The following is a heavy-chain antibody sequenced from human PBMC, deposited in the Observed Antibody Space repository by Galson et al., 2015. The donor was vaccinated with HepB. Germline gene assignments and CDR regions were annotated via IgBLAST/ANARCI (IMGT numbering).Heavy chain of an antibody. CDR1: GFTFTSHW. D-gene: IGHD3-3*01. V-gene: IGHV3-74*03. CDR2: VNNEGTGT. Sequence: SLRLSCAASGFTFTSHWMYWVRQAPGKGLEWISRVNNEGTGTMYADSVKGRFSISRDNSKNTVYLQMSSLRAEDTAVYYCARGDFLVPRGGEVGYYYHGLDVWGQGNPVTVCS. CDR3: ARGDFLVPRGGEVGYYYHGLDV. J-gene: IGHJ6*02.